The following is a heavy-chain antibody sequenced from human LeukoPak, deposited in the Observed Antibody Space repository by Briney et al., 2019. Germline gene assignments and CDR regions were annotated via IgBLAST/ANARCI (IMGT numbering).Heavy chain of an antibody. CDR3: ARGVIALADTRAFDI. J-gene: IGHJ3*02. CDR2: INHSGST. CDR1: GGSFSGYS. Sequence: SETLSLTCAVYGGSFSGYSWSWIRQPPGKGLEWIGEINHSGSTNYNPSLKRRVTISVDTSKNQFSLKLSSVTAADTAVYYCARGVIALADTRAFDIWGQGTMVTVSS. D-gene: IGHD6-19*01. V-gene: IGHV4-34*01.